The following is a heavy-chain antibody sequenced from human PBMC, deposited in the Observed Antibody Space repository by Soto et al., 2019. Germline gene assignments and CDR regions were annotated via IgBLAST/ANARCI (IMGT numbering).Heavy chain of an antibody. J-gene: IGHJ5*02. V-gene: IGHV4-59*08. CDR2: IYYSGST. D-gene: IGHD3-3*01. CDR1: GGSISSYY. Sequence: SETLSLTCTVSGGSISSYYWSWIRQPPGKGLEWIGYIYYSGSTNYNPSLKSRVTISVDTSKNQFSLKLSSVTAADTAVHYCARHPFTIFGVVTKFDPWGQGTLVTVSS. CDR3: ARHPFTIFGVVTKFDP.